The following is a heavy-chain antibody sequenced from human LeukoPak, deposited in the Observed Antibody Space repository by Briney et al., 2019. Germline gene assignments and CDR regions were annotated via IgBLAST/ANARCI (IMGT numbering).Heavy chain of an antibody. D-gene: IGHD3-22*01. CDR2: IYTTGRT. Sequence: SETLSLTCAVYGGSFSGYYWSWIRQPPGKGLEWIGRIYTTGRTMYNPSLKSRVTISIDTSKKQFSLKLNSLTAADTAVYYCARDYFDSSLYLGFWGQGILVTVSS. J-gene: IGHJ4*02. CDR1: GGSFSGYY. CDR3: ARDYFDSSLYLGF. V-gene: IGHV4-4*08.